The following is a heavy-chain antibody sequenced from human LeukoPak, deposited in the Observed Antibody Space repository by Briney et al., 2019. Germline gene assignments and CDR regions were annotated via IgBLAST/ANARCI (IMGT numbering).Heavy chain of an antibody. CDR2: ISAYNGNT. CDR1: GDTFSRYA. J-gene: IGHJ4*02. V-gene: IGHV1-18*01. CDR3: AKDRPDLHGSSCFDY. D-gene: IGHD6-13*01. Sequence: GASVKVSCKASGDTFSRYAISWVRQAPGQGLEWMGWISAYNGNTNYAQKLQGRVTMTTDTSTSTAYMELRSLRSDDTAVYYCAKDRPDLHGSSCFDYWGQGTLVTVSS.